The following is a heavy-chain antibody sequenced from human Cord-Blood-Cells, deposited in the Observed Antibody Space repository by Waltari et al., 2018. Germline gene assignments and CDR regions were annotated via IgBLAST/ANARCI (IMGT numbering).Heavy chain of an antibody. J-gene: IGHJ5*02. Sequence: QLQLQESGPGLVKPSETLSLTCTVSGGSISSSSYYWGWIRQPPGKGLEWIGSIYYSGSTYYNPSLKSRVTISVDTSKNQFSLKLSSVTAADTAVYYCARRLQYMYVPYNWCDPWGQGTLVTVSS. CDR2: IYYSGST. CDR1: GGSISSSSYY. V-gene: IGHV4-39*01. CDR3: ARRLQYMYVPYNWCDP. D-gene: IGHD2-8*01.